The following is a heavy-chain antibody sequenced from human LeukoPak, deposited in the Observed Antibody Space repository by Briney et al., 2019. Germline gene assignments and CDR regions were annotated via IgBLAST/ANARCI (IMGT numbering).Heavy chain of an antibody. D-gene: IGHD6-13*01. CDR2: IWYDGSNK. Sequence: GRSLRLSCAASGFTFSSYDMHWVRQAPGKGLEWVAVIWYDGSNKYYADSVKGRFTISRDNSKNTLYLQMNSLRAEDTAVYYCARGGKIAAAEDYFDYWGQGTLVTVSS. V-gene: IGHV3-33*01. J-gene: IGHJ4*02. CDR3: ARGGKIAAAEDYFDY. CDR1: GFTFSSYD.